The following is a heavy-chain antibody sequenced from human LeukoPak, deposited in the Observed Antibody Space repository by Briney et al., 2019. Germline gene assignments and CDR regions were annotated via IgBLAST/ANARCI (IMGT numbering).Heavy chain of an antibody. CDR1: GYTFTSYG. J-gene: IGHJ6*03. D-gene: IGHD4-17*01. CDR2: ISAYNGNT. V-gene: IGHV1-18*01. CDR3: ARASDYVPYYYYMDV. Sequence: ASVKVSCKASGYTFTSYGISWVRQAPGQGLEWMGWISAYNGNTNYAQKLQGRVTMTTDTSTSTAYMELRSLRSGDTAVYYCARASDYVPYYYYMDVWGKGTTVTVSS.